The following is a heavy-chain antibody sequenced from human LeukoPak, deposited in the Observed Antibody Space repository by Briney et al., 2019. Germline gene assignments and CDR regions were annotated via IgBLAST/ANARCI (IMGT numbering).Heavy chain of an antibody. CDR2: VGRDGSEK. CDR1: GFTFSDYW. Sequence: GGSLRLSCAASGFTFSDYWMTWVRRVPGKGLEWVANVGRDGSEKNYVDSVEGRFTISRDNAKKPLDLEMNSLRVEDTALYYCAKVGTWELQRVFENWGQGTLVTVSS. V-gene: IGHV3-7*01. CDR3: AKVGTWELQRVFEN. J-gene: IGHJ4*02. D-gene: IGHD1-26*01.